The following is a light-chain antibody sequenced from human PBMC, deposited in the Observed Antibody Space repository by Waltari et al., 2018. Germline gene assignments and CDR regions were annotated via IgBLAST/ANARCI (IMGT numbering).Light chain of an antibody. J-gene: IGLJ2*01. CDR2: ANS. CDR1: SPNIGRAI. Sequence: QPVLTQPPSVSGTPGQRVSIPSSGSSPNIGRAIVNWYQQLPGTAPQPVMFANSQRPSGVPDRYSGSKAGTSASLAISGLQSEDEADYYCEARDDSLDDVVFGGGTKLTVL. CDR3: EARDDSLDDVV. V-gene: IGLV1-44*01.